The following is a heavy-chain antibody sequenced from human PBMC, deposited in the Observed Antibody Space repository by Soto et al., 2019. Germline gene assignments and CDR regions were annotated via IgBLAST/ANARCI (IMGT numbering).Heavy chain of an antibody. CDR3: SKWDGYGDQ. Sequence: EVQLLESGGGLVQPGGSLRLSCAASGFTFSTNYMTWVRQAPGKGLEWVCGISGGGDSTHYADSVKGRFTISRDNPKNMVYLQMNSLTADDAAVYFCSKWDGYGDQWGQETLVNVSS. J-gene: IGHJ5*02. D-gene: IGHD5-12*01. V-gene: IGHV3-23*01. CDR2: ISGGGDST. CDR1: GFTFSTNY.